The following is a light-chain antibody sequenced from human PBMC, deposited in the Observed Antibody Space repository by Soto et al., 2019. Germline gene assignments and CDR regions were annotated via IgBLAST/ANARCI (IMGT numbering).Light chain of an antibody. CDR3: HQYSSSPWT. CDR1: QTVLYRSNNKNY. Sequence: DIVMTQSPDSLAVSLGERATINCKTNQTVLYRSNNKNYLAWYQQKPGQPPKVVIYWASTRESGVPDRFSGSGSGIDFTLTISSLQAEDVAFYYCHQYSSSPWTFGQGTKVEIK. CDR2: WAS. J-gene: IGKJ1*01. V-gene: IGKV4-1*01.